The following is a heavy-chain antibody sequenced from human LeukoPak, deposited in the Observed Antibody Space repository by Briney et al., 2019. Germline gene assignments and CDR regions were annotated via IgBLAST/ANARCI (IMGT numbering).Heavy chain of an antibody. Sequence: KPGGSLRLSCAASGFTFSSYSMNWVRQAPGKGLEWVSSIGSSSSYIYYADSVKGRFTISRDNAKNSLYLQMNSLRAEDTAVYYCARGGYGFDYWGQGTLVTVSS. V-gene: IGHV3-21*01. D-gene: IGHD5-12*01. J-gene: IGHJ4*02. CDR3: ARGGYGFDY. CDR1: GFTFSSYS. CDR2: IGSSSSYI.